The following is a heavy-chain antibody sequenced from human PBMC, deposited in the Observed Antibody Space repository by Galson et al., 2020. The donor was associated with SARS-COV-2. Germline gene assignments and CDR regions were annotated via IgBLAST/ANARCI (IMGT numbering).Heavy chain of an antibody. J-gene: IGHJ6*02. CDR2: FDPEDGET. Sequence: ASVKVSCKVSGYTLTELSMHWVRQAPGKGLEWMGGFDPEDGETIYAQKFQGRVTMTEDTSTDTAYMELSSLRSEDTAVYYCATAIAVAGSSKYCDYYCGMDVWGQGTTVTVSS. CDR1: GYTLTELS. V-gene: IGHV1-24*01. CDR3: ATAIAVAGSSKYCDYYCGMDV. D-gene: IGHD6-19*01.